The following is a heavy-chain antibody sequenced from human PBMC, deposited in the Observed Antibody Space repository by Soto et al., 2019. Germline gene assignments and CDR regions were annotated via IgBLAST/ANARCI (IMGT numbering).Heavy chain of an antibody. CDR3: AKDYLSSAWFGYGMDV. Sequence: GGSLRLSCAASGFTFSSYAMSWVRQVPGKGLEWVSAISGSGGRTNYADSVKGRFTISRDNSKNTLYLQMNSLRAEDTAVYFCAKDYLSSAWFGYGMDVWGQGTTVTVSS. D-gene: IGHD3-10*01. CDR1: GFTFSSYA. J-gene: IGHJ6*02. CDR2: ISGSGGRT. V-gene: IGHV3-23*01.